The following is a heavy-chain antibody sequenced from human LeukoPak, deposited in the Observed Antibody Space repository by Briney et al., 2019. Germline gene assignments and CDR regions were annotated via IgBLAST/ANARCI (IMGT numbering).Heavy chain of an antibody. V-gene: IGHV3-7*01. CDR2: IKQDGSEK. J-gene: IGHJ4*02. CDR1: GFMFSSYW. D-gene: IGHD3-22*01. Sequence: PGGSLRLSCAASGFMFSSYWMSWVRQAPGKGLEWVANIKQDGSEKYYEDSVKGRFTISRDNAKRSLYLQMNSLRAEDTAVYYCVRDGFYSDGSSSYWGQGTLVTVSS. CDR3: VRDGFYSDGSSSY.